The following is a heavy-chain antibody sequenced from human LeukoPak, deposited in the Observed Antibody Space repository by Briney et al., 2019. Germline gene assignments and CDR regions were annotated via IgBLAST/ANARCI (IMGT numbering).Heavy chain of an antibody. V-gene: IGHV4-39*01. CDR1: GGSISSSSHY. D-gene: IGHD5-18*01. Sequence: PSETLSLTCTVSGGSISSSSHYWGWIRQPPGKGLEWIGSIYYSGSTYYNPSLKSRVTISVDTSKNQFSLKLSPVTAADTAVYYCARHVDSYVLRGFDYWGQGTLVTVSS. CDR3: ARHVDSYVLRGFDY. CDR2: IYYSGST. J-gene: IGHJ4*02.